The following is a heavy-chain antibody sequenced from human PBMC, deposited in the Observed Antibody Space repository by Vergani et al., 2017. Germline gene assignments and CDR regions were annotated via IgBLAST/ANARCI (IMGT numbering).Heavy chain of an antibody. Sequence: QVQLVESGGGVVQPGRSLRLSCAASGFTFSRYGMHWVRQAPGTGLEWVAVISYDGSNKYYADSVKGRFTISRDNSKNTLYLQMNSLRADDTAVYYCARAVGHLGDLSLYRAYYWGQGTLVTVSS. CDR2: ISYDGSNK. CDR1: GFTFSRYG. D-gene: IGHD3-16*02. CDR3: ARAVGHLGDLSLYRAYY. V-gene: IGHV3-30*03. J-gene: IGHJ4*02.